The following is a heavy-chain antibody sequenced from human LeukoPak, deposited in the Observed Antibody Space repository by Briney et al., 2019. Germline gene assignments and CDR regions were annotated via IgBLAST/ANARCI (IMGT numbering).Heavy chain of an antibody. D-gene: IGHD3-16*01. CDR2: INHSGGT. Sequence: SDTLSLTCAVSGGSFSGYYWSWIRQSPGKGLEWIGDINHSGGTNYNPSLKSRITISVDASKRQFSLKLSSVTAADTAVYYCARDRIMRAGDAFDMWGQGTMVTVSS. CDR3: ARDRIMRAGDAFDM. V-gene: IGHV4-34*01. J-gene: IGHJ3*02. CDR1: GGSFSGYY.